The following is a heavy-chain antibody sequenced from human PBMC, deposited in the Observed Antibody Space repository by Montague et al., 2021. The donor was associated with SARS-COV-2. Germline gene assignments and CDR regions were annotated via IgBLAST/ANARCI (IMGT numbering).Heavy chain of an antibody. J-gene: IGHJ4*02. CDR3: AAGWQFDY. D-gene: IGHD6-19*01. CDR2: NYYGGRS. CDR1: GGSISSYY. Sequence: SETLSLTCTVSGGSISSYYWTWIRQPPGKGLEWTGTNYYGGRSNYNPSLKSRVTISVDTSKNQFSLTLNSVTAADTALYYCAAGWQFDYWGQGTLVTVSS. V-gene: IGHV4-59*08.